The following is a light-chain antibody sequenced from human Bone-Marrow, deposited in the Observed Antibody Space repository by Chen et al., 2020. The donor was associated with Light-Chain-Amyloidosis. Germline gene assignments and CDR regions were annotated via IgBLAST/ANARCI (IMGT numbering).Light chain of an antibody. J-gene: IGLJ3*02. CDR3: QSYQGSSQGV. CDR1: SGSIATNY. V-gene: IGLV6-57*01. Sequence: NFMLTQPHSVSESPGKTVIISCTRSSGSIATNYVQWYQQRPGSSPTTVIYEDDQRTSGVPDRLSGAFDQYSNAPSHTIAGLKTGEEADFYCQSYQGSSQGVFGGGTKLT. CDR2: EDD.